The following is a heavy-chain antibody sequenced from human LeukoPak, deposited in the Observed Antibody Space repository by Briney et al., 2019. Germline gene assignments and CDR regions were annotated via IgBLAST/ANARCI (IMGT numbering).Heavy chain of an antibody. J-gene: IGHJ4*02. V-gene: IGHV1-69*05. Sequence: GASVKVSCKASGGTFSSYAISWVRQAPGQGLEWMGGIIPIFGTANYAQKFQGRVTITTDESTSTAYMELGSLRSEDTAVYYCARDESGLTGYYSYWGQGTLVTVSS. D-gene: IGHD3-9*01. CDR1: GGTFSSYA. CDR2: IIPIFGTA. CDR3: ARDESGLTGYYSY.